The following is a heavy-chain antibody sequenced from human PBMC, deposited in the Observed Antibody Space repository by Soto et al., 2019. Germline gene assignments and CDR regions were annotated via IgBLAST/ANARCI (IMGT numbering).Heavy chain of an antibody. Sequence: SETLSLTCTVSGGSINSAGHSWGWVRQSPGKGLEWIGYSYHSGSTNYNPSPKSRVTMSVNTSKNQFSLKLNSVTAADTAVYYCARDWVRSNWFDPWGQGTLVTAPQ. CDR3: ARDWVRSNWFDP. CDR2: SYHSGST. J-gene: IGHJ5*02. V-gene: IGHV4-30-2*06. CDR1: GGSINSAGHS. D-gene: IGHD3-16*01.